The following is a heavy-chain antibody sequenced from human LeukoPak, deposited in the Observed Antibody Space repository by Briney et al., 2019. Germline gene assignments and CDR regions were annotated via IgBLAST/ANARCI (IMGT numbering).Heavy chain of an antibody. J-gene: IGHJ4*02. CDR1: GGSISNDY. V-gene: IGHV4-59*12. D-gene: IGHD3-22*01. CDR3: ARDLPYYYDSSGYPIGYLDY. CDR2: IYESGST. Sequence: SETLSLTCTVSGGSISNDYWSWIRQSPGKGLEWIGHIYESGSTNYNPSLRSRVTISVDTPKNQFSLKLRSVTAAETAVYYCARDLPYYYDSSGYPIGYLDYWGQGTLVTVSS.